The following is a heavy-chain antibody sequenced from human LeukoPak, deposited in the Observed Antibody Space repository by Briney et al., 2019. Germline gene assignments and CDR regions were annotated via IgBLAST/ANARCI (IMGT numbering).Heavy chain of an antibody. J-gene: IGHJ5*02. D-gene: IGHD5/OR15-5a*01. CDR1: RGSVSSAGYY. CDR3: ARDVSGPNWFDP. Sequence: SETLSLTCTVSRGSVSSAGYYWSWIRQPPGKGLEWIGYVYYSGSTNYNPSLKSRVTISIDTSKNQFSLKLSSVTAADTAVYYCARDVSGPNWFDPWGQGTLVTVSS. V-gene: IGHV4-61*08. CDR2: VYYSGST.